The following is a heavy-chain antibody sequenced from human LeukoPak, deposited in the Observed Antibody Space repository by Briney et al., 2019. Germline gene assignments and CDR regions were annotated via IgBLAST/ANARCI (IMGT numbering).Heavy chain of an antibody. J-gene: IGHJ5*02. D-gene: IGHD3-3*01. V-gene: IGHV4-59*08. CDR2: VYYSGST. Sequence: SETLSLTCTVSGGSINNYFWSWIRQPPGKGLEWLGYVYYSGSTRYSPSLKSRVTISLDTSKNRFSLKLSSVTAADTAVYFCVRHLMTIFGVVIKPGPFDPWGQGTLVTVSS. CDR3: VRHLMTIFGVVIKPGPFDP. CDR1: GGSINNYF.